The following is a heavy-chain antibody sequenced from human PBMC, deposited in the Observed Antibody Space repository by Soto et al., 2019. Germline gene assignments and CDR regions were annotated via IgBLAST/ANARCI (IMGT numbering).Heavy chain of an antibody. J-gene: IGHJ4*02. CDR1: GFTFSSYA. V-gene: IGHV3-30-3*01. CDR2: ISYDGSNK. Sequence: QVQLVESGGGVVQPGRSLRLSCAASGFTFSSYAMHWVRQAPGKGLEWVAVISYDGSNKYYADSVKGRFTISRDNSKNTLYLQMNSLRAEDTAVYYCARDSPDHYDYVWGSYRYLFDYWGQGTLVTVSS. CDR3: ARDSPDHYDYVWGSYRYLFDY. D-gene: IGHD3-16*02.